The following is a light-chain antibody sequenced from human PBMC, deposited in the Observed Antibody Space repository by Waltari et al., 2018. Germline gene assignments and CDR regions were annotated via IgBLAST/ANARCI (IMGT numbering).Light chain of an antibody. CDR2: AVS. CDR1: SSDVGSYTL. J-gene: IGLJ3*02. CDR3: CSYAGSTTRWV. Sequence: QSALTQPASVSGSPGQSITISCTGTSSDVGSYTLVSWYQQHPGKAPKLIIYAVSKRPSGASARFSGSNSVNTASLTISGLQAEDEADYYCCSYAGSTTRWVFGGGTKLTVL. V-gene: IGLV2-23*02.